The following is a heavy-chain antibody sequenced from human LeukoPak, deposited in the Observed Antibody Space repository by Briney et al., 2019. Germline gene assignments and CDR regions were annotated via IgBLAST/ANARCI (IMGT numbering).Heavy chain of an antibody. D-gene: IGHD6-6*01. CDR1: GGSISSYY. CDR2: IYTSGNT. J-gene: IGHJ3*02. V-gene: IGHV4-4*07. Sequence: SETLSLTCTVSGGSISSYYWSWIRQPDGKGLEWIGRIYTSGNTNYNPSLKSRVTMSVDTSKNQFSLKLSSVTAADTAVYYCARPRARDSSSCAFDIWGQGTMVTVSS. CDR3: ARPRARDSSSCAFDI.